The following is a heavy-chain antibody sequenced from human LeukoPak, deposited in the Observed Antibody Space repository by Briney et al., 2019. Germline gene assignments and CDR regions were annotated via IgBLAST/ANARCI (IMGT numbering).Heavy chain of an antibody. D-gene: IGHD2-2*01. CDR2: ISGSGGST. J-gene: IGHJ4*02. CDR3: AKARGWYQLRNYFDY. V-gene: IGHV3-23*01. CDR1: GFTFSSYG. Sequence: GGTLRLSCAASGFTFSSYGMSWVRQAPGKGLEWVSAISGSGGSTYYADSVKGRFTISRDNSKNTLYLQMNSLRAEDTAVYYCAKARGWYQLRNYFDYWGQGTLVTVSS.